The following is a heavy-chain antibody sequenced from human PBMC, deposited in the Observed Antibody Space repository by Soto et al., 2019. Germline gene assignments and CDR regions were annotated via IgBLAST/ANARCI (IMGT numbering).Heavy chain of an antibody. V-gene: IGHV3-21*01. CDR3: ARDVADNDAFDI. Sequence: GSLRLSCAASGFTFSSYSMNWVRQAPGKGLEWVSSISSSSSYIYYADSVKGRFTISRDNAKNSLYLQMNSLRAEDTAVYYCARDVADNDAFDIWGQGTMVTVSS. CDR2: ISSSSSYI. J-gene: IGHJ3*02. D-gene: IGHD6-13*01. CDR1: GFTFSSYS.